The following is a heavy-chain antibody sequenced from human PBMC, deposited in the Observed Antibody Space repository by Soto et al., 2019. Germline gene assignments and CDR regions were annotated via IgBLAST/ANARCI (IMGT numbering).Heavy chain of an antibody. J-gene: IGHJ5*02. Sequence: QVQLVQSGAEVKKPGASVKVSCKASGYTFTSYGISWVRQAPGQGLEWLGWISAYTGNTNYAQKLQGRVTMTTDTSTSTAYVELRSLGSDDTAVYYCARPPGYCSSTSCYEGFWFDPWGQGTLVTVSS. D-gene: IGHD2-2*01. CDR2: ISAYTGNT. CDR1: GYTFTSYG. V-gene: IGHV1-18*01. CDR3: ARPPGYCSSTSCYEGFWFDP.